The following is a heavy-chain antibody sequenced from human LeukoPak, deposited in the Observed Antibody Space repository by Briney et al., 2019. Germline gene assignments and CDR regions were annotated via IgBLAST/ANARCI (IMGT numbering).Heavy chain of an antibody. CDR3: ARRGGGYYFDY. CDR2: IYHSGST. CDR1: GGSISSGGYS. Sequence: PSETLSLTCAVSGGSISSGGYSWSWIRQPPGKGLEWIGYIYHSGSTYYNPSLKSRVTISVDRSKSQFSLKLSSVTAADTAVYYCARRGGGYYFDYWGQGTLVTVSS. D-gene: IGHD3-16*01. V-gene: IGHV4-30-2*01. J-gene: IGHJ4*02.